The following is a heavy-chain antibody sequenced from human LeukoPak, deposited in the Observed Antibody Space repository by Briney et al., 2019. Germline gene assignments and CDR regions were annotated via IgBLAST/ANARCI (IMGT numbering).Heavy chain of an antibody. CDR2: IRGNGET. CDR3: AKASWVSSTDAVR. V-gene: IGHV3-23*01. CDR1: GCTFSSYA. D-gene: IGHD3-16*01. Sequence: WGSLSLSCAASGCTFSSYAMSWVRQGPARGLEWVSSIRGNGETFYADSAKSRFTLSSDSSRNTLYFQLNTLVVEDRAIYYCAKASWVSSTDAVRWGQRPVVTVS. J-gene: IGHJ4*02.